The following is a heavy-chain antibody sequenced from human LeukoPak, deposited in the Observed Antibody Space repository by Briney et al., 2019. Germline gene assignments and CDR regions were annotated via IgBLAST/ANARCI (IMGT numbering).Heavy chain of an antibody. D-gene: IGHD6-13*01. CDR2: ISGSSSDI. CDR1: EFTFSSYS. CDR3: ARDLMGIAYRGAFYY. V-gene: IGHV3-21*04. Sequence: GGSLRLSCAGSEFTFSSYSMNWVRQAPGKGLEWVSSISGSSSDIYYADSVKGRFTISRDNAKNSLYLQMNSLRAEDTAVYYCARDLMGIAYRGAFYYWGQGTLVTVSS. J-gene: IGHJ4*02.